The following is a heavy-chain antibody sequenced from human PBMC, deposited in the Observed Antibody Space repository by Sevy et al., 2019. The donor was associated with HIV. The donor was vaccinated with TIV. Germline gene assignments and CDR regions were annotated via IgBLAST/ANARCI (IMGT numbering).Heavy chain of an antibody. D-gene: IGHD4-4*01. CDR3: ARGYSNYLIDY. J-gene: IGHJ4*02. V-gene: IGHV3-21*01. Sequence: GGSLRLSCAASGFTFSSYSMNWVRQAPGKGLEWVSSISSSSSYRYYADSVKGRFTISRDNAKNSLFLQMNSLRAEDTAVYYCARGYSNYLIDYWGQGTLVTVSS. CDR2: ISSSSSYR. CDR1: GFTFSSYS.